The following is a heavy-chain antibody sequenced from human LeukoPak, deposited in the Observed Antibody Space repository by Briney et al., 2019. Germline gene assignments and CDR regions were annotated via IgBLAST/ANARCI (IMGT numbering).Heavy chain of an antibody. CDR2: VFYSGTA. J-gene: IGHJ4*02. CDR1: GGSISSPSYY. Sequence: SETLSLTCSVSGGSISSPSYYWGWIRQPPGKGLEWIGSVFYSGTAYYDSALKSRVSISVDTSKNQFSLNLSSVTAADTAVYYCVRDRVMVVGAMGFDLWGQGILVTVSS. D-gene: IGHD1-26*01. V-gene: IGHV4-39*07. CDR3: VRDRVMVVGAMGFDL.